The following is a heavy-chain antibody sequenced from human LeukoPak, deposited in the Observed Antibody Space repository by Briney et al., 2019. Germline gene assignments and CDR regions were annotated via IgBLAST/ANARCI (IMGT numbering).Heavy chain of an antibody. Sequence: GGSLRLSCAASGFTFSSYSMNWVRQAPGKGLEWVSSISNSSSYIYYADSVKGRLTISRDNAKNSLYLQMNSLSAEDTAVYYCARGLGSCSTKWGQGTLVTVSS. D-gene: IGHD2-2*01. CDR1: GFTFSSYS. J-gene: IGHJ4*02. CDR2: ISNSSSYI. V-gene: IGHV3-21*01. CDR3: ARGLGSCSTK.